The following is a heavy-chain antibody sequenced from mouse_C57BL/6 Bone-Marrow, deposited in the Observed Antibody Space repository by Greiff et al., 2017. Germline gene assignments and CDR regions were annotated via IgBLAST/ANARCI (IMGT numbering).Heavy chain of an antibody. V-gene: IGHV1-64*01. J-gene: IGHJ1*03. CDR1: GYTFTSYW. D-gene: IGHD1-1*01. Sequence: QVQLQQPGAELVKPGASVKLSCKASGYTFTSYWMHWVKQRPGQGLEWIGMIHPNSGSTNYNEKFKSKATLTVDQSSSTAYMQLSSLTSEDSAVYYCADYYGSSGVCWYFDVWGTGTTVTVSS. CDR3: ADYYGSSGVCWYFDV. CDR2: IHPNSGST.